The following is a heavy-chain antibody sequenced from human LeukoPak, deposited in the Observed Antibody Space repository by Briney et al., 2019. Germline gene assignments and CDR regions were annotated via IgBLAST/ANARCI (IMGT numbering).Heavy chain of an antibody. CDR3: ARRQWLALDY. J-gene: IGHJ4*02. Sequence: PGGSLRLSCAASGFTFSSYWMSWVRQAPGKGLEWVANIKQDGSEKYCVDSVKGRFTISRDNAKNSLFLQMNSLAADDTAVYYCARRQWLALDYWGKGTLVTVSS. D-gene: IGHD6-19*01. CDR2: IKQDGSEK. CDR1: GFTFSSYW. V-gene: IGHV3-7*01.